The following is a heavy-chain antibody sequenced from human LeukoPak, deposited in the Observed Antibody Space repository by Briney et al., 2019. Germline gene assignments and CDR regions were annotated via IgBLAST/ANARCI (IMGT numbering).Heavy chain of an antibody. Sequence: SETLSLTCAVSGGSISSYYWSWIRQPPGKGLEWIGYIYYSGSTNYSPSLKSRVTISVDTSKNQFSLKLSSVTAADAGVYYCTRAVAGHPDWGQGTLVTVSS. CDR3: TRAVAGHPD. CDR1: GGSISSYY. D-gene: IGHD6-19*01. V-gene: IGHV4-59*12. J-gene: IGHJ4*02. CDR2: IYYSGST.